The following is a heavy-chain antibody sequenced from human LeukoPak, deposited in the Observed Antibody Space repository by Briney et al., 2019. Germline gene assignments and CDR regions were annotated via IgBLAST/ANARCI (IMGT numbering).Heavy chain of an antibody. CDR3: ARDGDADYFDY. CDR2: ISYDGSNK. Sequence: GRSLRLSCAASGFTFSSYAMHWVRQAPGKGLEWVAVISYDGSNKYYADSVKGRFTISRDSSKNTLYLQMNSLRAEDTAVYYCARDGDADYFDYWGQGTLVTVSS. CDR1: GFTFSSYA. D-gene: IGHD3-3*01. V-gene: IGHV3-30-3*01. J-gene: IGHJ4*02.